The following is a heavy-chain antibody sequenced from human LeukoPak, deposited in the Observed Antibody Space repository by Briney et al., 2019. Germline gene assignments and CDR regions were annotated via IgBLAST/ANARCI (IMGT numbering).Heavy chain of an antibody. CDR1: GFTISSYS. CDR3: ARDPRELFHFDY. V-gene: IGHV3-21*01. CDR2: ISSSSSYI. D-gene: IGHD2-21*01. J-gene: IGHJ4*02. Sequence: GGSLRLTCAASGFTISSYSMNWVRQAQRTGMELVSSISSSSSYIYYADSVKGRFTIYRDNAKNSMYLQMNSLRAEDTAVYYCARDPRELFHFDYWGQGTLVTVSS.